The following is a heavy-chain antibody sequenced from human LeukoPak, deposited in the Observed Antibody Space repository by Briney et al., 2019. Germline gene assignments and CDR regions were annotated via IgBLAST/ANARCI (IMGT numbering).Heavy chain of an antibody. D-gene: IGHD6-19*01. CDR3: AKDYGIAVAGMDY. J-gene: IGHJ4*02. Sequence: PRGSLRLSCAASGFTFSSYAMSWVRQAPGKGLEWVSAISGSGGSTYYADSVKGRFTISRDNSKNTLYLQMNSLRAEDTAVYYCAKDYGIAVAGMDYWGQGTLVTVSS. CDR2: ISGSGGST. V-gene: IGHV3-23*01. CDR1: GFTFSSYA.